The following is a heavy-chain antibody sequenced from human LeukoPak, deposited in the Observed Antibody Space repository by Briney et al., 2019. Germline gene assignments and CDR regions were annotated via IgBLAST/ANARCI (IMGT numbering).Heavy chain of an antibody. V-gene: IGHV3-48*03. CDR3: ARLAAKWPDY. D-gene: IGHD5-12*01. CDR2: ISSSGSTI. Sequence: GGSLRLSCAASGFTFSSYEMNWVRQAPGKGLEWVSYISSSGSTIYYADSVKGRFAISRDNAKNSLYLQMNSLRAEDTAVYYCARLAAKWPDYWGQGTLVTVSS. J-gene: IGHJ4*02. CDR1: GFTFSSYE.